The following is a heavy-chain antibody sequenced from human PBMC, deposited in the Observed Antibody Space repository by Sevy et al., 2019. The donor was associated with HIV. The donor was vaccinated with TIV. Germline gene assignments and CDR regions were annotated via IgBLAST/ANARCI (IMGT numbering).Heavy chain of an antibody. CDR3: VGRPYSSTYSWSYYFDY. CDR2: ISSSHHAI. CDR1: GFTFSDYY. V-gene: IGHV3-11*01. Sequence: GGSLRLSCAASGFTFSDYYMSWIRQAPGKGLEWFSSISSSHHAIKYADSVKGRFAIARDNAKKSLYLQMNSRRAEDTAVYFCVGRPYSSTYSWSYYFDYWGLGTLVTVSS. J-gene: IGHJ4*02. D-gene: IGHD5-18*01.